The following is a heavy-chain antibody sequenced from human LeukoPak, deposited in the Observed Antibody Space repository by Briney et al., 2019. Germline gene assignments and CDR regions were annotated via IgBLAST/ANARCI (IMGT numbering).Heavy chain of an antibody. V-gene: IGHV4-39*07. CDR1: SGSISTSNYY. D-gene: IGHD2-15*01. J-gene: IGHJ6*03. CDR3: ARGPLRGYCSGGTCGLRSHYIDV. Sequence: SETLSLTCTVSSGSISTSNYYWGWVRQPPGKALDWIGNIFYSGSTYYSPSLKSRFTISLDTSRNQFSLKLSSVTAADTAVYYCARGPLRGYCSGGTCGLRSHYIDVWGKGTTVTVSS. CDR2: IFYSGST.